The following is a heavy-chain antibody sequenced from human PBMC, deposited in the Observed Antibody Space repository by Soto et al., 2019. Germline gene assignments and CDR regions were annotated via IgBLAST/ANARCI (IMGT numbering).Heavy chain of an antibody. CDR1: GFTFSSYA. CDR3: ARDQGGVVAPRPAGAFDI. J-gene: IGHJ3*02. D-gene: IGHD2-15*01. CDR2: ISYDGSNK. V-gene: IGHV3-30-3*01. Sequence: QVQLVESGGGVVQPGRSLRLSCAASGFTFSSYAMHWVRQAPGKGLEWVAVISYDGSNKYYADSVKGRFTISRDNSKNTLYLQMNSLRAEDTAVYYCARDQGGVVAPRPAGAFDIWGQGTKVTVSS.